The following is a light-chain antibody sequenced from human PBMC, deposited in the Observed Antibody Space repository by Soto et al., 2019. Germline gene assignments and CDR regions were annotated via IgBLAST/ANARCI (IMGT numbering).Light chain of an antibody. Sequence: QSVLTQPPSASGTPVQRFTISCSGSSSNIGGNAVNLYQQLPGTTTKLLIYSNNQLHSGVPDRFSGSKSGTSASLSTSGIQSEDESDYYCDAWDDRTSAYVFGTGTXVT. CDR1: SSNIGGNA. J-gene: IGLJ1*01. CDR3: DAWDDRTSAYV. CDR2: SNN. V-gene: IGLV1-44*01.